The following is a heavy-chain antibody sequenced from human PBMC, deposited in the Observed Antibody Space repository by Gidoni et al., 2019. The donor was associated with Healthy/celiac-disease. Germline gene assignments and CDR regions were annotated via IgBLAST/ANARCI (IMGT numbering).Heavy chain of an antibody. V-gene: IGHV3-30-3*01. CDR2: ISYDGSNK. CDR3: ARGEAAAGEEEGDYYYYGMDV. J-gene: IGHJ6*02. Sequence: QVQLVESGGGVVQPGRSLRLSCAASGFTFRSYAIHWVRQAPGKGLEWVAVISYDGSNKYYADSVKGRFTISRDNSKNTLYLQMNSLRAEDTAVYYCARGEAAAGEEEGDYYYYGMDVWGQGTTVTVSS. CDR1: GFTFRSYA. D-gene: IGHD6-13*01.